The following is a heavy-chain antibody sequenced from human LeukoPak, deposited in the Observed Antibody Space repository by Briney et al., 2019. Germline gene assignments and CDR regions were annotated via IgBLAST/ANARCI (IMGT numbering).Heavy chain of an antibody. CDR1: GFTFSSYA. CDR3: ARDLAWGAFDY. D-gene: IGHD7-27*01. J-gene: IGHJ4*02. CDR2: ISGSGGST. Sequence: GGSLRLSCAASGFTFSSYAMSWVRQAPGKGLEWVSAISGSGGSTYYADSVKGRFTISRDNSKSTLSLQMNSLRVEDTAVYYCARDLAWGAFDYWGQGTLVTVSS. V-gene: IGHV3-23*01.